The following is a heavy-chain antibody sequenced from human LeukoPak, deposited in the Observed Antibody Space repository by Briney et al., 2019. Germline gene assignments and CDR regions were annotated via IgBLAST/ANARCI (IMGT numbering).Heavy chain of an antibody. CDR1: GYSFTSYW. CDR2: INPGDSDT. Sequence: GESLKISCKGSGYSFTSYWIGWVRQMPGKGLEWMGIINPGDSDTRYSPSFQGQVTISADKSISTAYLQWSSLKASDTAMYYCARMAYCGGDCYFISTYYFDYWGQGTLVTVSS. CDR3: ARMAYCGGDCYFISTYYFDY. J-gene: IGHJ4*02. V-gene: IGHV5-51*01. D-gene: IGHD2-21*02.